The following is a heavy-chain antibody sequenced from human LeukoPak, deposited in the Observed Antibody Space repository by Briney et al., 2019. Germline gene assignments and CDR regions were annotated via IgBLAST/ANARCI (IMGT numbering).Heavy chain of an antibody. J-gene: IGHJ4*02. D-gene: IGHD3-10*01. CDR1: GFTFSSYA. CDR3: AKDPSYYYGSTEYYFDY. V-gene: IGHV3-23*01. Sequence: PGGSLRHSCAASGFTFSSYAMSSVRQAPGKGLEWVSAISGSGGSTYYADSVKGRFTISRDNSKNTLYLQMNSLRAEDTAVYYCAKDPSYYYGSTEYYFDYWGQGTLVTVSS. CDR2: ISGSGGST.